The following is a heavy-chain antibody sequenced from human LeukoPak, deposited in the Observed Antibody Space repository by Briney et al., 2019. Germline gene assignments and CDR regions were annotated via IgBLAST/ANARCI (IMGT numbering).Heavy chain of an antibody. D-gene: IGHD6-13*01. CDR1: GFTFSSYS. CDR2: ISSSSSYI. CDR3: ARGQQQLVALFDY. Sequence: GGSLRLSCAASGFTFSSYSMNWVRQAPGKGLEWVSSISSSSSYIYYADSVKGRFTISRDNAKNSLYLQMNSLRAEDTAVYYCARGQQQLVALFDYWGQGALVTVSS. V-gene: IGHV3-21*01. J-gene: IGHJ4*02.